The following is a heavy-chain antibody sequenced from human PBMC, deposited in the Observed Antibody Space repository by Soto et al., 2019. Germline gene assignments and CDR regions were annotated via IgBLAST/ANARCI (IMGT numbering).Heavy chain of an antibody. CDR1: GYPVTAYY. Sequence: QLHLVQSGAVVKKPGASVTVSCSASGYPVTAYYMHWVRQAPGRGLEWMGGINPATGAAKYTQTFQGRVTRTRDTSTSTVFMELSGLTSEDPAVFYCASGGGVGVAGSAAFDMWGQGTLVTVSS. V-gene: IGHV1-2*02. CDR2: INPATGAA. J-gene: IGHJ3*02. D-gene: IGHD3-3*01. CDR3: ASGGGVGVAGSAAFDM.